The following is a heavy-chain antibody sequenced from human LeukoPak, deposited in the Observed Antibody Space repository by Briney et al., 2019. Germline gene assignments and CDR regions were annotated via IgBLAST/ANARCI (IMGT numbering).Heavy chain of an antibody. CDR3: ARQREPRITMVRGVIHFDY. V-gene: IGHV4-4*07. Sequence: SETLSLTCTVSGGSISIYYWNWIRQPAGKGLEWIGRLYTSGTANYNPSLKSRVTMSVDTSENQFSLKLSSVTAADTAMYYCARQREPRITMVRGVIHFDYWGQGILVTVSS. D-gene: IGHD3-10*01. CDR1: GGSISIYY. J-gene: IGHJ4*02. CDR2: LYTSGTA.